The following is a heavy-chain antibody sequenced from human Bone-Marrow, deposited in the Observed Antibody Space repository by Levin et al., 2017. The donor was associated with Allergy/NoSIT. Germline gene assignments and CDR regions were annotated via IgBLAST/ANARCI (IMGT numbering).Heavy chain of an antibody. CDR1: GDRVSNTTAA. D-gene: IGHD2-15*01. CDR3: ARGIGRFDP. Sequence: SQTLSLTCAVSGDRVSNTTAAWNWIRQSPSRGLEWLGTTYYRSQWFDDYAFSVKSRITVKSDASKNQFSLQLDSVTPEDTAVYFCARGIGRFDPWGQGTLVIVSS. CDR2: TYYRSQWFD. J-gene: IGHJ5*02. V-gene: IGHV6-1*01.